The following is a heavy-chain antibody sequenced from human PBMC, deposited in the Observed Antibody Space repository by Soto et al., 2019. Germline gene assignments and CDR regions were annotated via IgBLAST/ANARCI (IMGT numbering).Heavy chain of an antibody. J-gene: IGHJ5*02. CDR1: GYSFTSYW. CDR2: IYPGDSDT. V-gene: IGHV5-51*01. D-gene: IGHD6-19*01. CDR3: ASQLYSSGWYSPFDP. Sequence: SLKISCKGSGYSFTSYWIGWVRQMPGKGLEWMGIIYPGDSDTRYSPSFQGQVTISADKSISTAYLQWSSLKASDTAMYYCASQLYSSGWYSPFDPWGQGTLVTVSS.